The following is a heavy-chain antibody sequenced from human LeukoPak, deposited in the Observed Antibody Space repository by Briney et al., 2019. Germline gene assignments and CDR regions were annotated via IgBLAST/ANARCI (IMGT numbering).Heavy chain of an antibody. V-gene: IGHV3-23*01. D-gene: IGHD6-6*01. Sequence: GGSLRLSCAASGFTFSCYAMRWVRQAPGKGLEWVSAISGSGGNTYNADSVRGRFTISRDNSKNTLYLQMSSLGADDTAVYYCAKDHGSSPDYFDYWGQGTLVTVSS. CDR3: AKDHGSSPDYFDY. J-gene: IGHJ4*02. CDR1: GFTFSCYA. CDR2: ISGSGGNT.